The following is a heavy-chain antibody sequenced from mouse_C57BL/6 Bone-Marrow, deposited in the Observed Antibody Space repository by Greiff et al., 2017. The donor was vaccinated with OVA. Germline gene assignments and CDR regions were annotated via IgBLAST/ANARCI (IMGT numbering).Heavy chain of an antibody. CDR1: EYEFPSHD. J-gene: IGHJ4*01. CDR3: ARPTMITKSYAMDY. CDR2: INSDGGST. D-gene: IGHD2-4*01. V-gene: IGHV5-2*01. Sequence: EVKLMESGGGLVKPGESLKLSCESNEYEFPSHDMSWVRKTPEKRLELVAAINSDGGSTYYPDTMERRFIISRDNTKKTLYLQMSSLRSEDTALYYCARPTMITKSYAMDYWGQGTSVTVSS.